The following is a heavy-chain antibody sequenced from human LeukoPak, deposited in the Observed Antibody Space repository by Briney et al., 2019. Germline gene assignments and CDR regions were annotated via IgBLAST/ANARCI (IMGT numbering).Heavy chain of an antibody. V-gene: IGHV1-69*06. CDR1: GGTFSSYA. Sequence: SVKVSCKASGGTFSSYAISWVRQAPGQGLEWMGRIIPIFGAANYAQKFQGRVTITADKSTSTAYMELSSLRSEDTAVYYCARDLEAGEGGYSYGLLHYYMDVWGKGTTVTVSS. D-gene: IGHD5-18*01. J-gene: IGHJ6*03. CDR3: ARDLEAGEGGYSYGLLHYYMDV. CDR2: IIPIFGAA.